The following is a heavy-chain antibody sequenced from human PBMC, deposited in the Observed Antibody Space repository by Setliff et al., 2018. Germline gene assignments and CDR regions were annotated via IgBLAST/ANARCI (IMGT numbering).Heavy chain of an antibody. Sequence: PGGSLRLSCAASGFTFSSYTMSWVRQAPGKGLEWVSGISGIGGSTYYADSVKGRFTISRDNSKNTLYLQMNSLRGDDAAVYYCAKEPSTCLAARPALCGYFDYWGQGTPVTVSS. V-gene: IGHV3-23*01. J-gene: IGHJ4*02. D-gene: IGHD6-6*01. CDR1: GFTFSSYT. CDR2: ISGIGGST. CDR3: AKEPSTCLAARPALCGYFDY.